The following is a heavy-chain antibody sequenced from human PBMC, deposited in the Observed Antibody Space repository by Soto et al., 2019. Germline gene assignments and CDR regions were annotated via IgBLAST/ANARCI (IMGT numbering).Heavy chain of an antibody. CDR3: AKDRRGAYCSGGICYSPDY. CDR2: ISGTGGT. V-gene: IGHV3-23*01. D-gene: IGHD2-15*01. CDR1: GFTFSSHV. J-gene: IGHJ4*02. Sequence: EVQLWESGGGLVQPGGSLRLSCAVSGFTFSSHVMSWVRQAPGKGLEWVSAISGTGGTYYADSVKGRFTISRDNSKKALYLKMNNLRDEDTAVYYCAKDRRGAYCSGGICYSPDYWGQGTLVIVSS.